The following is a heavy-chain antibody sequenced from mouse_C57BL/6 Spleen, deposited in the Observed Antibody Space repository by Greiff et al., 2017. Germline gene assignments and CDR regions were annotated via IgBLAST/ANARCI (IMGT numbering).Heavy chain of an antibody. CDR3: ARPLTGNYYAMDY. Sequence: VQLQQSGAELVKPGASVKLSCTASGFNIKDYYMHWVKQRTEQGLEWIGRIDPEDGETKYAPKFQGKATITAHTSSNTAYLQHSSLTSEDTAVYYCARPLTGNYYAMDYWGQGTSVTVSS. CDR1: GFNIKDYY. CDR2: IDPEDGET. J-gene: IGHJ4*01. V-gene: IGHV14-2*01. D-gene: IGHD4-1*01.